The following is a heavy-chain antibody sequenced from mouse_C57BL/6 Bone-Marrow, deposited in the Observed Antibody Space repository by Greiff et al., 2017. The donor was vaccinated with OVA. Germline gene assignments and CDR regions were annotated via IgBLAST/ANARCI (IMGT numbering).Heavy chain of an antibody. CDR3: AREGRGY. V-gene: IGHV1-55*01. Sequence: VQLQQPGAELVKPGASVKMSCTASGYTFTSYWITWVKQRTGHGLEWIGDIYPGSGSTNYNEKFKSKATLTVDTSSSTAYMQLSSLTSEDTAVYDCAREGRGYWGQGTTLTVSS. J-gene: IGHJ2*01. CDR1: GYTFTSYW. CDR2: IYPGSGST.